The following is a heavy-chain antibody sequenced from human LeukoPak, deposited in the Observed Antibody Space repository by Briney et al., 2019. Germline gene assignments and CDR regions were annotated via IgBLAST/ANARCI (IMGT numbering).Heavy chain of an antibody. J-gene: IGHJ6*03. CDR2: INHSGST. V-gene: IGHV4-34*01. D-gene: IGHD3-10*01. Sequence: SETLSLTCAVYGGSFSGYYWSWIRQPPGKGLEWIGEINHSGSTNYNPSLKSRVTISVDTSKNQFSLNLSSVTAADTAMYYCARRVGRWFGERAYYYNYMDVWGKGTTVTISS. CDR1: GGSFSGYY. CDR3: ARRVGRWFGERAYYYNYMDV.